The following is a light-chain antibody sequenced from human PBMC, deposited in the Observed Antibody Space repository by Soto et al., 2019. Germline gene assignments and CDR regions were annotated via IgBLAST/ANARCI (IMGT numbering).Light chain of an antibody. J-gene: IGLJ3*02. CDR3: GAWDRGLKAGV. V-gene: IGLV1-51*02. Sequence: QSVLTQPPSVSAAPGEKVTISCSGTSSNIGRNYVSWYQQLPGSAPKLLIYENDRRPSVIPDRFSGSKSGTAATLDITGLQTGDEADYYCGAWDRGLKAGVFGGGTKLTVL. CDR2: END. CDR1: SSNIGRNY.